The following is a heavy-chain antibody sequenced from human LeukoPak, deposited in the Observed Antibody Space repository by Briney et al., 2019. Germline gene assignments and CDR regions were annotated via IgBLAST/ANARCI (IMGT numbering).Heavy chain of an antibody. D-gene: IGHD3-22*01. Sequence: GASVKVSCKASGYTFTSYGISWVRQAPGQGLEWMGWISAYNGNTNYAQKLQGRVTMTTDTSTSTAYMELRSLRSDDTAVYYCARARISNYYDSSGEAFDIWGQGTMVTVSS. CDR3: ARARISNYYDSSGEAFDI. V-gene: IGHV1-18*01. CDR1: GYTFTSYG. J-gene: IGHJ3*02. CDR2: ISAYNGNT.